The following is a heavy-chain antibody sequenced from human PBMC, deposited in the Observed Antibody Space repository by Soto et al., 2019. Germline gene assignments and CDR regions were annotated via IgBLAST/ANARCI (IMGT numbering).Heavy chain of an antibody. J-gene: IGHJ4*02. Sequence: QVQLVESGGGVVQPGRSLRLSCAASGFTFSSYGMHWVRQAPGKGLEWVAVIWYDGSNKYYADSVKGRFTISRDNSKNTLYLQMNGLRAEDTAVYYCAREMYSYGSARTSDYWGQGTLVTVSS. CDR2: IWYDGSNK. D-gene: IGHD5-18*01. CDR3: AREMYSYGSARTSDY. V-gene: IGHV3-33*01. CDR1: GFTFSSYG.